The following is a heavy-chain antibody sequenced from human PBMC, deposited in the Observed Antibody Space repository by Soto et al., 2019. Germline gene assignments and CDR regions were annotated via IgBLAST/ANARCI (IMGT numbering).Heavy chain of an antibody. CDR2: IGTAGDT. J-gene: IGHJ3*02. D-gene: IGHD7-27*01. CDR1: GFTFSSYD. V-gene: IGHV3-13*01. Sequence: GGSLRLSCAASGFTFSSYDIHWVRQATGKGLEWVSAIGTAGDTYYPGSVKGRFTISRENAKNSLYLQMNSLRAGDTAVYYCARVKTGVHAFDIWVQGTMVTVSS. CDR3: ARVKTGVHAFDI.